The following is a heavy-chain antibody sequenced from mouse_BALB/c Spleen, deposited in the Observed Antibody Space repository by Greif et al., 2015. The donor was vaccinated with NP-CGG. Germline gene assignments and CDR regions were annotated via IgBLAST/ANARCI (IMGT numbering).Heavy chain of an antibody. CDR3: ARYGYVWYFDV. V-gene: IGHV14-3*02. CDR1: GFNIKDTY. CDR2: IDPANGNT. Sequence: VQLQQSGAELVKPGASVKLSCTASGFNIKDTYMYWVKQRPEQGLEWIGRIDPANGNTKYDPKFQGKATITADTSSNTAYLQLSSLTSEDTAVYYCARYGYVWYFDVWGAGTTVTVSS. J-gene: IGHJ1*01. D-gene: IGHD2-2*01.